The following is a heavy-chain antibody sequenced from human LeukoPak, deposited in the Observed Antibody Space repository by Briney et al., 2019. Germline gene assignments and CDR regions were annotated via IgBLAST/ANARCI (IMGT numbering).Heavy chain of an antibody. Sequence: PSQTLSLTCTVSGGSISSGGYYWSWIRQPPGKGLEWIGYIYYSGSTNYNPSLKSRVTISVDTSKNQVSLKLSSVTAADTAVYYCARLIAARWFDPWGQGTLVTVSS. CDR1: GGSISSGGYY. CDR2: IYYSGST. CDR3: ARLIAARWFDP. J-gene: IGHJ5*02. V-gene: IGHV4-61*08. D-gene: IGHD5-12*01.